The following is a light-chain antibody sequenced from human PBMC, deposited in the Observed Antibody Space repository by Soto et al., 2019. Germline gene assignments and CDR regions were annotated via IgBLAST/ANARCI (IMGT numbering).Light chain of an antibody. V-gene: IGLV2-23*02. CDR3: CSYAGRTTPYV. J-gene: IGLJ1*01. Sequence: QSALTQPASVSGSPGQSITISCTGTSRDVGSYNLVSWYQHHPGKAPKLMIYEVSERPSGVSNRFSGSKSGNTASLTISGLQAEDEADYYCCSYAGRTTPYVFGTGTKVTVL. CDR1: SRDVGSYNL. CDR2: EVS.